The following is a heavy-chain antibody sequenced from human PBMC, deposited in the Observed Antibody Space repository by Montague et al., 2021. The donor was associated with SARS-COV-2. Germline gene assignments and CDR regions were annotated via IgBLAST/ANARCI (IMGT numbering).Heavy chain of an antibody. V-gene: IGHV2-70*11. D-gene: IGHD6-13*01. CDR1: GFSLSTSGIC. Sequence: PALVKPTQTLTLTCTFSGFSLSTSGICVSWIRQPPGKALEWLARXDWDDDKYYSTSLKTRLTISKDTSKNQVVLTMTNMDPVDTATYYCARILVAAAGSPFDPWVQGTLFTVSS. CDR3: ARILVAAAGSPFDP. J-gene: IGHJ5*02. CDR2: XDWDDDK.